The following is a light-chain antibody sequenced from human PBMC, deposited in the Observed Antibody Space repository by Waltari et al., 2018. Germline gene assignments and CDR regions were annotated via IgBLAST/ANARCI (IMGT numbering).Light chain of an antibody. J-gene: IGLJ3*02. V-gene: IGLV4-69*01. CDR2: VNRDGSH. CDR1: SGHTSNV. Sequence: QLVLTQSPSASASLGASVRLTCTLSSGHTSNVIAWHQQQPEKGPRYLMKVNRDGSHTKGDGIPERFSGSSSGAERYLTISSLQSEDEADYYCQTGGHGTWVFGGGTKLTVL. CDR3: QTGGHGTWV.